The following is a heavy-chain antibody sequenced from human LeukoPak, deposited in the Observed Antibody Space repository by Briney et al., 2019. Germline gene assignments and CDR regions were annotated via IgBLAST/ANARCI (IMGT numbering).Heavy chain of an antibody. V-gene: IGHV4-30-2*01. CDR1: GYAITSGGFS. D-gene: IGHD3-10*01. J-gene: IGHJ5*01. CDR3: ARSRQASGLFDS. Sequence: SETLSLTCTVSGYAITSGGFSWNWIRQPPGKGLEWIGCIYDRGPAYYNPSLKSRFTISVDRPKNQFFLNVTSLTAADTAVYYCARSRQASGLFDSWGQGTLVTVSS. CDR2: IYDRGPA.